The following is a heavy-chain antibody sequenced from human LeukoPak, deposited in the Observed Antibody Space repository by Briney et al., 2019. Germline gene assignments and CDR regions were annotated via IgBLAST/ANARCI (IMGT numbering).Heavy chain of an antibody. CDR1: GFTFSSYS. D-gene: IGHD2-2*01. V-gene: IGHV3-21*01. Sequence: GGSLRLSCAASGFTFSSYSVNWVRQAPGKGLEWVSSISSSSSYIYYADSVKGRFTISRDNAKNSLYLQMNSLRAEDTAAYYCARDPGYCSSTSCYLDYWGQGTLVTVSS. CDR2: ISSSSSYI. J-gene: IGHJ4*02. CDR3: ARDPGYCSSTSCYLDY.